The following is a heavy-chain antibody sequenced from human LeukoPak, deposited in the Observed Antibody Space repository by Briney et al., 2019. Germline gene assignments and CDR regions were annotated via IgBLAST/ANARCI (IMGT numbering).Heavy chain of an antibody. CDR2: IFFSGTP. V-gene: IGHV4-59*01. J-gene: IGHJ5*02. CDR3: LRVGGGGAWFDG. CDR1: TVSLTNNY. Sequence: SETMSLTCTVSTVSLTNNYWSWIRQPTGKGREWNGYIFFSGTPNYNPSLKSRVPISVATSKNQFTLKMPSVTATDTDVYFFLRVGGGGAWFDGWGQGSPVTVS. D-gene: IGHD3-16*01.